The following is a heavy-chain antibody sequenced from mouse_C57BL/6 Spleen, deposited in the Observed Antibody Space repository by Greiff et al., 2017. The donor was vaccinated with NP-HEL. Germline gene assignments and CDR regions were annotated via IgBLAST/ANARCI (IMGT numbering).Heavy chain of an antibody. CDR2: ISNLAYSI. CDR1: GFTFSDYG. V-gene: IGHV5-15*01. CDR3: ARSGGNYAMDY. J-gene: IGHJ4*01. Sequence: EVKLVESGGGLVQPGGSLKLSCAASGFTFSDYGLAWVRQAPRTGPEWVAFISNLAYSIYYADTVTGRFTISRENAKNTLYLAMSSLRSEDTAMYYCARSGGNYAMDYWGQGTSVTVSS.